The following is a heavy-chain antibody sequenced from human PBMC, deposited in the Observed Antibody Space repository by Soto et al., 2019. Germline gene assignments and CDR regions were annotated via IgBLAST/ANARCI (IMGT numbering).Heavy chain of an antibody. CDR1: GFTFSAYS. V-gene: IGHV3-48*01. CDR2: ISSRTNTI. D-gene: IGHD6-13*01. CDR3: ARDRRIAAAADFYFDS. J-gene: IGHJ4*02. Sequence: EVQLVESGGGLVQPGGSLRLSCAASGFTFSAYSMNWVRQAPGKGLEWVSYISSRTNTIYYADSVQGRFTSPRDDAKNSLYLEMDSLRAEDTAVYYCARDRRIAAAADFYFDSWGQGTLVTVSS.